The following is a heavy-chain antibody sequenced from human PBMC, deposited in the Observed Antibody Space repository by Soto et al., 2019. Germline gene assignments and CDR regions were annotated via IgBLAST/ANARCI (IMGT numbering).Heavy chain of an antibody. CDR1: GGTFSSYT. J-gene: IGHJ5*02. CDR2: IIPILGIA. Sequence: ASVKVSCKASGGTFSSYTISWVRQAPGQGLEWMGRIIPILGIANYAQKFQGRVTITADKSTSTAYMELSSLRSEDTAVYYCARDVSYYYDSSGYCFDPWGPGTLVTVSS. D-gene: IGHD3-22*01. CDR3: ARDVSYYYDSSGYCFDP. V-gene: IGHV1-69*04.